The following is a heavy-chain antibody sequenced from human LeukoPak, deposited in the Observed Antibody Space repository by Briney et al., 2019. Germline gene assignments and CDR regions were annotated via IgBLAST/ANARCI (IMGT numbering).Heavy chain of an antibody. CDR2: INPNSGGT. Sequence: ASVKVSCKASGYTFTGYYMHWVRQAPGQGLEWMGWINPNSGGTNYAQKFQGRVTMTRDTSISTAYMELSRLRSDDTAVYYCARGGYSGYDFGVYNWFDPWGQGTLVTVSS. V-gene: IGHV1-2*02. J-gene: IGHJ5*02. CDR1: GYTFTGYY. CDR3: ARGGYSGYDFGVYNWFDP. D-gene: IGHD5-12*01.